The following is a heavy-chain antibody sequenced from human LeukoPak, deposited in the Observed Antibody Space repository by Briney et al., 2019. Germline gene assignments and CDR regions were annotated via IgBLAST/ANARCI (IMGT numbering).Heavy chain of an antibody. CDR3: AGAPSGSYGGGAFDI. D-gene: IGHD1-26*01. Sequence: PSETLSLTCTVSGYSISSGYYWGWIRQPPGKGLEWIGSIYHSGSTYYNPSLKSRVTISVDTSKNQFSLKLSSVTAADTAVYYCAGAPSGSYGGGAFDIWGQGTMVTVSS. CDR1: GYSISSGYY. J-gene: IGHJ3*02. V-gene: IGHV4-38-2*02. CDR2: IYHSGST.